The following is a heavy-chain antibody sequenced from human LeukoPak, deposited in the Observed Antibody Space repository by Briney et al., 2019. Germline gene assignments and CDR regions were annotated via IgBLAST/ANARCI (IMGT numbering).Heavy chain of an antibody. D-gene: IGHD6-13*01. CDR3: TTEGPGGYSPI. CDR2: IKSKTDGGKT. J-gene: IGHJ3*02. V-gene: IGHV3-15*01. Sequence: GGSLRLSCAASGFTFSNAWMSWVRQAPGKGLEWVGRIKSKTDGGKTDYAAPVKGRFTISRDDSKNTLSLQMNSLKTEDTAVYYCTTEGPGGYSPIWGQGTMVTVSS. CDR1: GFTFSNAW.